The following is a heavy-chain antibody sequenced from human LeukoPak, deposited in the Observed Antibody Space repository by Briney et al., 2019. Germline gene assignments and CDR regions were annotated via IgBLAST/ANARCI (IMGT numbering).Heavy chain of an antibody. Sequence: KASETLSLTCTVSGGSISSYYWSWIRQPPGKGLEWIGYIYYSGSTNYNPSLKSRVTISVDTSKNQFSLKLSSVTAADTAVYYCARSLGGLHYSGNQGLFDYWGQGTLVTVSS. CDR1: GGSISSYY. V-gene: IGHV4-59*01. J-gene: IGHJ4*02. CDR3: ARSLGGLHYSGNQGLFDY. CDR2: IYYSGST. D-gene: IGHD5-12*01.